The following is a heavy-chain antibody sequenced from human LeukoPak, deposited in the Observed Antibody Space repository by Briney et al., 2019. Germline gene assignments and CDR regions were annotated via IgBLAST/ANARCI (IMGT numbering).Heavy chain of an antibody. V-gene: IGHV3-13*04. Sequence: GGSLRLSCAASGFTFSSYDMHWVRQATGKGLEWVSAIGTAGDTYYPGSVKGRFTISRENAKNSLYLQMNSLRAGDTAVYYCARLRDWTYCSSTSCRLWNYFDYWGQGTLVTVSS. D-gene: IGHD2-2*01. CDR3: ARLRDWTYCSSTSCRLWNYFDY. J-gene: IGHJ4*02. CDR1: GFTFSSYD. CDR2: IGTAGDT.